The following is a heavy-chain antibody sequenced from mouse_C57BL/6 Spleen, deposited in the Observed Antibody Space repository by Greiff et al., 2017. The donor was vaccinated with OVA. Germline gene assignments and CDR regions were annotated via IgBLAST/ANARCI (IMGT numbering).Heavy chain of an antibody. D-gene: IGHD2-4*01. V-gene: IGHV1-50*01. CDR3: ARDDYDNYAMDY. Sequence: QLQQPGAELVKPGASVKLSCKASGYTFTSYWMQWVKQRPGQGLEWIGEIDPSDSYTNYNQKFKGKATLTVDTSSSTAYMQLSSLTSEDSAVYYCARDDYDNYAMDYWGQGTSVTVSS. CDR2: IDPSDSYT. J-gene: IGHJ4*01. CDR1: GYTFTSYW.